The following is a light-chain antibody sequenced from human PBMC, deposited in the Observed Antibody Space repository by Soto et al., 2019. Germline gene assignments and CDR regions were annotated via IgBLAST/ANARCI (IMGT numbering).Light chain of an antibody. CDR2: DDT. J-gene: IGLJ1*01. CDR3: QVYDTTFNYYV. Sequence: SYELTQAPSVSVAPGQTASVTCGGNNIGGKSVHWFQQKPGQAPILLLFDDTVRPSGIPERFSGSNFGNTATLTITRVEAGVEADYYCQVYDTTFNYYVFGPG. CDR1: NIGGKS. V-gene: IGLV3-21*02.